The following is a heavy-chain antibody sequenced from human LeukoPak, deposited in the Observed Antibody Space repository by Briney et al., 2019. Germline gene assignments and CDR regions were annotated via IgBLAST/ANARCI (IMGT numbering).Heavy chain of an antibody. CDR1: GGTFSSYA. Sequence: GASVKVSCKASGGTFSSYAISWVRQAPGQGLEWMGGIIPIFGTANYAQKFQGRVTITADESTSTAYMELRSLRSDDTAVYYCARAYCSSTSCYVHTNWFDPWGQGTLVTVSS. D-gene: IGHD2-2*01. CDR3: ARAYCSSTSCYVHTNWFDP. CDR2: IIPIFGTA. J-gene: IGHJ5*02. V-gene: IGHV1-69*13.